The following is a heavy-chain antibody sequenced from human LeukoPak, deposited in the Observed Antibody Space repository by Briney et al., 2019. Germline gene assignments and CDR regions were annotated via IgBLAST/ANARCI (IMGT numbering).Heavy chain of an antibody. J-gene: IGHJ4*02. CDR3: ASEARVHYDSSGYYYG. CDR2: INHSGST. V-gene: IGHV4-34*01. Sequence: SETLSLTCAVYGGSFSGYYWSWIRQPPGRGLEWIGEINHSGSTNYNPSLKSRVTISVDTSKNQFSLKLSSVTAADTAVYYCASEARVHYDSSGYYYGWGQGTLVTVSS. CDR1: GGSFSGYY. D-gene: IGHD3-22*01.